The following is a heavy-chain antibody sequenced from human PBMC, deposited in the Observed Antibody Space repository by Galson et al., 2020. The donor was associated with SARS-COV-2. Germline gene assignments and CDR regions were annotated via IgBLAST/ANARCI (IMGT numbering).Heavy chain of an antibody. CDR1: GYTFTSHD. V-gene: IGHV1-8*01. CDR2: MNPNSGNT. Sequence: ASVKVSCKASGYTFTSHDINWVRQATGQGLEWIGWMNPNSGNTGYAQKFQGRVTMTRNISINTAYMELSSLKSEDTAVYYCARGVWVANAYYLDYWGQGTLVTVSS. J-gene: IGHJ4*02. D-gene: IGHD5-12*01. CDR3: ARGVWVANAYYLDY.